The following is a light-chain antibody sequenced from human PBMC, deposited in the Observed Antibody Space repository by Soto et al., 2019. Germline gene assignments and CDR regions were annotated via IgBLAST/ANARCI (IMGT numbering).Light chain of an antibody. CDR3: QQYNNWPPSWT. V-gene: IGKV3-15*01. CDR1: QSVGSN. Sequence: EIVMTQSPATLSVSPGERATLSCRASQSVGSNLAWYQQKPGQAPRLLIYYASTRDTGVPARFSGSGSGTDFTLTISSLQSEDFAVYYCQQYNNWPPSWTFGQGIKVDIK. J-gene: IGKJ1*01. CDR2: YAS.